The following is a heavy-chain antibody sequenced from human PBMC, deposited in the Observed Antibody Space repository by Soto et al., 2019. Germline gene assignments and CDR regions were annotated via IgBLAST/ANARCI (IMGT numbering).Heavy chain of an antibody. CDR2: ISSSSSTI. Sequence: PGGSLRLSCAASGFTFSSYSMNWVRQAPGKGLEWVSYISSSSSTIYYADSVKGRFTISRDNAKNSLYLQMNSLRAEDTAVYYCARDEKEYSSSWDYYYYYYMDVWGKGTTVTVSS. CDR3: ARDEKEYSSSWDYYYYYYMDV. D-gene: IGHD6-6*01. V-gene: IGHV3-48*01. J-gene: IGHJ6*03. CDR1: GFTFSSYS.